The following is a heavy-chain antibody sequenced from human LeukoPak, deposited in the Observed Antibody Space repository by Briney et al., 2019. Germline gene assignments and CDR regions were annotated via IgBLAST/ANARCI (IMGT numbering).Heavy chain of an antibody. CDR3: ARASRRAAAGLGRYFDY. D-gene: IGHD6-13*01. CDR1: GGTFSSYA. J-gene: IGHJ4*02. CDR2: IIPIFGTA. Sequence: GASVKVSCKASGGTFSSYAISWVRQAPGQGLEWMGGIIPIFGTANYAQKFQGRVTITADKSTSTAYMELSSLRSEDTAVYYCARASRRAAAGLGRYFDYWGQGTLVTVSS. V-gene: IGHV1-69*06.